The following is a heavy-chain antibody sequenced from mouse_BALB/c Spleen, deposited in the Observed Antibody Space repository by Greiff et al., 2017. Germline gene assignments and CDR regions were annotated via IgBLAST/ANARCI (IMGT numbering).Heavy chain of an antibody. CDR2: ISNGGGST. J-gene: IGHJ4*01. D-gene: IGHD1-1*01. Sequence: EVQVVESGGGLVQPGGSLKLSCAASGFTFSSYTMSWVRQTPEKRLEWVAYISNGGGSTYYPDTVKGRFTISRDNAKNTLYLQMSSLKSEDTAMYYCARRGRLDAMDYWGQGTSVTVSS. CDR1: GFTFSSYT. CDR3: ARRGRLDAMDY. V-gene: IGHV5-12-2*01.